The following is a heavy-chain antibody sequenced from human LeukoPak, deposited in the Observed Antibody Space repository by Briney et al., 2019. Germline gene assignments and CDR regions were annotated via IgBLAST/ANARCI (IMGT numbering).Heavy chain of an antibody. J-gene: IGHJ6*02. Sequence: KPSETLSLTCTVSGGSISSYYWNWIRQPPGKGLEWIAYIHYSGTTNYSPSLKSRVTISEDTSKNQFSLKLSSVTAADTAVYYCARDAIAAAGKNYYYGMDVWGQGTTVTVSS. CDR2: IHYSGTT. CDR1: GGSISSYY. D-gene: IGHD6-13*01. CDR3: ARDAIAAAGKNYYYGMDV. V-gene: IGHV4-59*12.